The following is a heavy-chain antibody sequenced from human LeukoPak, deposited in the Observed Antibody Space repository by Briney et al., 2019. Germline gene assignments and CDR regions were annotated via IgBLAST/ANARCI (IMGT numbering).Heavy chain of an antibody. J-gene: IGHJ4*02. D-gene: IGHD2-2*02. CDR3: ARPLLGGLPAAIFY. Sequence: GGSLRLSCAASGFTFSSYWMSWVRQAPGKGLEWVANIKQDGSEKYYVDSVKGRFTISRDNAKNSLYLQMNSLRAEDTAVYYCARPLLGGLPAAIFYWGQGTLVTVSS. CDR1: GFTFSSYW. CDR2: IKQDGSEK. V-gene: IGHV3-7*01.